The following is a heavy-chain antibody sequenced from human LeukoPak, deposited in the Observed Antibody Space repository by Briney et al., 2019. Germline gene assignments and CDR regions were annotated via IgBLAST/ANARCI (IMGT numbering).Heavy chain of an antibody. J-gene: IGHJ6*03. CDR2: IKQDGSEK. CDR1: GFTFSSYW. CDR3: ARITESIAARPDYYYYYMDV. D-gene: IGHD6-6*01. Sequence: GGSLRLSCAASGFTFSSYWMSWVRQAPGKGLEWVANIKQDGSEKYYVDSVKGRLTISRDNAKNSLYLQMNSLRAEDTAVYYCARITESIAARPDYYYYYMDVWGKGTTVTVSS. V-gene: IGHV3-7*01.